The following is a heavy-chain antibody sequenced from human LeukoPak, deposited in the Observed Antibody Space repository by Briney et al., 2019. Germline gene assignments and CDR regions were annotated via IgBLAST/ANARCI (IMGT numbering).Heavy chain of an antibody. CDR1: GYTFTGYY. V-gene: IGHV1-2*02. D-gene: IGHD5-18*01. Sequence: ASVKVSCKASGYTFTGYYMHWVRQAPGQGLKWMGWINPNSGGTNYAQKFQGRVTMTRDTSISTAYMELSRLRSDDTAVYYCARGRRDTAMIIYYYYYYMDVWGKGTTVTISS. J-gene: IGHJ6*03. CDR2: INPNSGGT. CDR3: ARGRRDTAMIIYYYYYYMDV.